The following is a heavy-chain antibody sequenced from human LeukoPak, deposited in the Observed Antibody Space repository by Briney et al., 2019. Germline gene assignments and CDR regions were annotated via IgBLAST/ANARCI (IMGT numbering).Heavy chain of an antibody. CDR1: GYTFTSYG. CDR3: ARDIEVMGYSYFVGDGGYGSSAFDY. J-gene: IGHJ4*02. CDR2: ISAYNGNT. Sequence: ASVKVSCKASGYTFTSYGISWVRQAPGQGLEWMGWISAYNGNTNYAQKLQGRVTMTRNTSISTAYMELSRLRSDDTAVYYCARDIEVMGYSYFVGDGGYGSSAFDYWGQGTLVTVSS. V-gene: IGHV1-18*01. D-gene: IGHD5-18*01.